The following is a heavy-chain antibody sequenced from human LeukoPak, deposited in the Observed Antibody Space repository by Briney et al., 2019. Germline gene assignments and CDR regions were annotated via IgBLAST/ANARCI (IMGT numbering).Heavy chain of an antibody. CDR2: INHSGST. Sequence: SETLSLTCAVYGGSFSGYYWSWIRQPPGKGLEWIGEINHSGSTNYNPSLKSRVTISVDTSKNQFSLKLSSVTAADTAVYYCARGLRYWGQGTLVTVSS. CDR1: GGSFSGYY. J-gene: IGHJ4*02. V-gene: IGHV4-34*01. CDR3: ARGLRY.